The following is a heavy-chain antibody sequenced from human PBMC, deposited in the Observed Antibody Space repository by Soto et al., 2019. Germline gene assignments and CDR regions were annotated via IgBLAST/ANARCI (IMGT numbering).Heavy chain of an antibody. CDR1: GGSISSSSYY. Sequence: SETLSLTCTVSGGSISSSSYYWGWIRQPPGKGLEWIGSIYYSGSTYYNPSLKSRVTISVDTSKNQFSLKLSSVTAADTAVYYCARVRDVDTAMVTWYYFDYWGQGTLVTVSS. D-gene: IGHD5-18*01. CDR2: IYYSGST. V-gene: IGHV4-39*07. CDR3: ARVRDVDTAMVTWYYFDY. J-gene: IGHJ4*02.